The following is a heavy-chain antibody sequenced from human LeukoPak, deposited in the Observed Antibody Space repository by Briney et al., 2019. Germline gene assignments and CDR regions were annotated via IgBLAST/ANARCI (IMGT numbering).Heavy chain of an antibody. D-gene: IGHD1-20*01. CDR3: AKEGLTSDAFDI. Sequence: GGSLRLSCAASGFTFSSYWMHWVRQAPGKGLEWVSLISGSGGSTYYADSVKGRFTVSRDNSKNTLYLQMNSLRAEDTAVYYCAKEGLTSDAFDIWGQGTMVTVSS. CDR1: GFTFSSYW. J-gene: IGHJ3*02. CDR2: ISGSGGST. V-gene: IGHV3-23*01.